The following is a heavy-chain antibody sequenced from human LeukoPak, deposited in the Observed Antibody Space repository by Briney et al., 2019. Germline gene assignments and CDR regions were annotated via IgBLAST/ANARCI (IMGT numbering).Heavy chain of an antibody. CDR1: GYSLTSYW. D-gene: IGHD6-19*01. Sequence: GESLKISRKGSGYSLTSYWIGLVRQMPGKGLGWVGINYPGDSDTRYSPSFQGQVTISADKSISTAYLQWSSLKASDTAMYYCARLLYSSGWRNFDYWGQGTLVTVSS. CDR3: ARLLYSSGWRNFDY. CDR2: NYPGDSDT. V-gene: IGHV5-51*01. J-gene: IGHJ4*02.